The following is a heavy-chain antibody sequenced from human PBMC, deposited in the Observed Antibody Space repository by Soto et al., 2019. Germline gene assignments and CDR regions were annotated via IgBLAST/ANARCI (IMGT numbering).Heavy chain of an antibody. D-gene: IGHD2-2*02. CDR2: ITSKRYGGTT. V-gene: IGHV3-49*03. Sequence: EVQLVESGGNLVQPGRSLRLSCTGSGFTFGDYAMSWFRQAPGKGLEWVGFITSKRYGGTTEYAASVKGRFTISRDDSKSIAYLQMNSLKTEDTAVYFCSRLPPSKYTVSPFDPWGQGTLVIVSS. CDR3: SRLPPSKYTVSPFDP. CDR1: GFTFGDYA. J-gene: IGHJ5*02.